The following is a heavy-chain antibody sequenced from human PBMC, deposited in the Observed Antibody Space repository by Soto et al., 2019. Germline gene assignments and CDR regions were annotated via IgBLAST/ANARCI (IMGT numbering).Heavy chain of an antibody. J-gene: IGHJ4*02. CDR2: IYPGDSDT. Sequence: ECLKISFGGSGYSFTVYWIAWVRQIPGKGLEWMGIIYPGDSDTRYSPSFQGQFTFSRDNSKNTVYLQMSSLRADDSAVYYCARGSKDSYLGSRIFDFWGRGTLVTVSS. CDR3: ARGSKDSYLGSRIFDF. CDR1: GYSFTVYW. V-gene: IGHV5-51*01. D-gene: IGHD7-27*01.